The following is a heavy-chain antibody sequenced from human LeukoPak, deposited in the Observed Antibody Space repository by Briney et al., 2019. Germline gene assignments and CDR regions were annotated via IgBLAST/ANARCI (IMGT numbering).Heavy chain of an antibody. CDR2: INCNSGGT. D-gene: IGHD3-3*01. CDR3: ARDLTIVGGVSDPRIRGH. Sequence: ASVKVSCKASGYTFTGYYMHWVRQAPGQGLEWMGWINCNSGGTKYPQKIQGRVSMTRDTSIRTAYLELSRLRSDDTAVYYCARDLTIVGGVSDPRIRGHWGQGTLVTVSS. V-gene: IGHV1-2*02. J-gene: IGHJ4*02. CDR1: GYTFTGYY.